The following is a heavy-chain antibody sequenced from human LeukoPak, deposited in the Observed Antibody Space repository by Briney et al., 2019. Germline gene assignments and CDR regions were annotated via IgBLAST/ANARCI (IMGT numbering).Heavy chain of an antibody. CDR1: GGSISGSSFH. Sequence: SETLSFTCTVSGGSISGSSFHWGWIRQSPEKGLEWIGSLHYSGRTYYNPSLKSRVTMSVETSREQFSLNLRSVTAADTAVYFCVRRPPDAVAPNWFDPWGRGILVTVSS. CDR3: VRRPPDAVAPNWFDP. CDR2: LHYSGRT. J-gene: IGHJ5*02. D-gene: IGHD6-19*01. V-gene: IGHV4-39*01.